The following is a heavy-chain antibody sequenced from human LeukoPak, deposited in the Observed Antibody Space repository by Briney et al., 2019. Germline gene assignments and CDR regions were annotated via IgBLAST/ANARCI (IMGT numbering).Heavy chain of an antibody. CDR2: VNPNSGDT. CDR3: SRGPRFDP. Sequence: AASVKVSCKTSGYSFNIYEINWVRQAPGQGLEWMGWVNPNSGDTDYAQKFQGRLTMTRNTSISTAYMELSGLRLEDTAVYYCSRGPRFDPWGQGTQVTVSS. J-gene: IGHJ5*02. V-gene: IGHV1-8*01. CDR1: GYSFNIYE.